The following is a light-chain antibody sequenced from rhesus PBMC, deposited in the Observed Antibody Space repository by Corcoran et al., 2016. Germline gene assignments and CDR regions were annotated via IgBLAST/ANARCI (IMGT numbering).Light chain of an antibody. V-gene: IGKV3-35*01. CDR1: QSVSSN. CDR3: QQYSNWWT. J-gene: IGKJ1*01. Sequence: EIVLTQSPATLSLSPGERATLSCRASQSVSSNLAWYQQKLGQAPRHLIYDTSNRATGIPDRLSGSGSGTDFTLTISSLEPEDVGVYYCQQYSNWWTFGQGTKVEIK. CDR2: DTS.